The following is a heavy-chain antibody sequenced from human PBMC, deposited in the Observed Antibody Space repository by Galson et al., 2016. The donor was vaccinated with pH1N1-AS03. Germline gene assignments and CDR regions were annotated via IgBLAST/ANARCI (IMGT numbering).Heavy chain of an antibody. D-gene: IGHD5-24*01. CDR2: IYPGDSDT. CDR1: GYIFTSYW. CDR3: ARQVRDGYNDYFNY. J-gene: IGHJ4*02. V-gene: IGHV5-51*01. Sequence: QSGAEVKKPGESLKISCKTSGYIFTSYWVAWVRHMPGKGLEWMGIIYPGDSDTRYSPSFQGQVTISADRSINTVYLHWSSLMASDTAIYYCARQVRDGYNDYFNYWGQGILVTVSS.